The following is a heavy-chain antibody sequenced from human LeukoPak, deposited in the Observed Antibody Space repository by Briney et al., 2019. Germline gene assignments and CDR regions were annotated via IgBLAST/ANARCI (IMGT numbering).Heavy chain of an antibody. J-gene: IGHJ6*03. CDR3: ARDHHVSWYYYGSGSNYMDV. D-gene: IGHD3-10*01. CDR1: GYTFTSYG. CDR2: INCNSGGT. V-gene: IGHV1-2*07. Sequence: ASVKVSCKASGYTFTSYGISWVRQAPGQGLEWMGWINCNSGGTNFAHKFQGRVTMTRDTSISTAYMELSRLRSDDTAVYYCARDHHVSWYYYGSGSNYMDVWGKGTTVTISS.